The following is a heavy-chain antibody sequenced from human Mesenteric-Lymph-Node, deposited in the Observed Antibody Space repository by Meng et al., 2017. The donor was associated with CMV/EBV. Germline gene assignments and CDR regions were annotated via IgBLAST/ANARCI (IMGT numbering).Heavy chain of an antibody. CDR2: ISSGSRYI. D-gene: IGHD2-2*01. CDR3: ARAGDCSSTSCYFDAFDI. CDR1: GFTFITYS. J-gene: IGHJ3*02. V-gene: IGHV3-21*06. Sequence: GGSLRLSCAASGFTFITYSINWVRQAPGKGLEWVSHISSGSRYIYYADSVKGRFTISRDNARNSLYLQMNSLRAEDTAVYYCARAGDCSSTSCYFDAFDIWGQGTMVTVSS.